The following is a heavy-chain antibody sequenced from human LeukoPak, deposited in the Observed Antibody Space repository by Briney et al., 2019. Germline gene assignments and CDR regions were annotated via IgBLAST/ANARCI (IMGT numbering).Heavy chain of an antibody. D-gene: IGHD6-13*01. CDR3: ARSVSFIAAAGNWFDP. CDR1: GGSFSGYY. Sequence: PSETLSLTCAVYGGSFSGYYWSWIRQHPGKGLEWIGYIYYSGSTYYNPSLKSRVTISVDTSKNQFSLKLSSVTAADTAVYYCARSVSFIAAAGNWFDPWGQGTLVTVSS. J-gene: IGHJ5*02. CDR2: IYYSGST. V-gene: IGHV4-31*11.